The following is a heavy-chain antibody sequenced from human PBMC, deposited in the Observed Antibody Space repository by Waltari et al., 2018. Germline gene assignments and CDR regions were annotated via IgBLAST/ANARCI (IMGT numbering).Heavy chain of an antibody. J-gene: IGHJ4*02. V-gene: IGHV4-31*02. CDR2: GST. D-gene: IGHD3-9*01. Sequence: GSTYYNPSLKSRVTISVDTSKNQFSLKLSSVTAADTAVYYCARGAAPYYDILTGYYPFDYWGQGTLVTVSS. CDR3: ARGAAPYYDILTGYYPFDY.